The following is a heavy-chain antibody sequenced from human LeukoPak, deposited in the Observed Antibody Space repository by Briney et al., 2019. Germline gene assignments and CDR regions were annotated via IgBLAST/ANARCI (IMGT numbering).Heavy chain of an antibody. CDR3: ARTGYDSSGYYQGNFDY. CDR1: GFSLSTSGMC. J-gene: IGHJ4*02. Sequence: SGPTLVNPTQTLTLTCTFSGFSLSTSGMCVSWIRQPPGKALEWLALIDWDDDKYYSTSLKTRLTISKDTSKNQVVLTITNMDPVDTATYYCARTGYDSSGYYQGNFDYWGQGTLVTVSS. CDR2: IDWDDDK. D-gene: IGHD3-22*01. V-gene: IGHV2-70*01.